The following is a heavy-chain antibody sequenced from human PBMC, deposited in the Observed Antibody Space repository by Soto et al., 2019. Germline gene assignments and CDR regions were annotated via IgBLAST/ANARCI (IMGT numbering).Heavy chain of an antibody. CDR2: IIPIFGTA. CDR3: ARDYYDSSGYYYVRYPLDI. D-gene: IGHD3-22*01. Sequence: SVKVSCKASGGTFSSYAISWVRQAPGQGLEWMGGIIPIFGTANYAQKFQGRVTITAGESTSTAYMELSSLRSEDTAVYYCARDYYDSSGYYYVRYPLDIWGQGTMVTVSS. CDR1: GGTFSSYA. J-gene: IGHJ3*02. V-gene: IGHV1-69*13.